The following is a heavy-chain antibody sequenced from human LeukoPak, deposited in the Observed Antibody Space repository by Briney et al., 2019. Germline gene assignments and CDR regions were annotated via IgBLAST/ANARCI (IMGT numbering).Heavy chain of an antibody. CDR1: GGSFSGYY. Sequence: SETLSLTCAVYGGSFSGYYWSWIRQPPGKGLEWMGEINHSGSTNYNPSLKSRVTISVDTSKNKFSLKLRSVTAADTAVYYCARISSSNWYNERGAFDVWGQGTMVTVSS. V-gene: IGHV4-34*01. CDR3: ARISSSNWYNERGAFDV. CDR2: INHSGST. J-gene: IGHJ3*01. D-gene: IGHD6-13*01.